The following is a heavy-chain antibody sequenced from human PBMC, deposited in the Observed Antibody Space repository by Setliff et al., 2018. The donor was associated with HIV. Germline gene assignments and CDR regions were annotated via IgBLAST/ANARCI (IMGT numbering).Heavy chain of an antibody. Sequence: SETLSLTCSVSGYSISNGYYWGWIRQPPGKGLEWVGTIYQTGNTYYSPSLKSRVTVSVDMSRNQFSVKLLSATAADTAVYYCVRQAWHDYRDGYFIDYWGQGMLVTVSS. V-gene: IGHV4-38-2*02. CDR2: IYQTGNT. CDR3: VRQAWHDYRDGYFIDY. J-gene: IGHJ4*02. CDR1: GYSISNGYY. D-gene: IGHD3-3*01.